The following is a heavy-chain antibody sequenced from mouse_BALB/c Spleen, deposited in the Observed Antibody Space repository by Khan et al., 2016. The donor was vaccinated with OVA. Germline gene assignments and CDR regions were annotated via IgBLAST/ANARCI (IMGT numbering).Heavy chain of an antibody. CDR3: ARSASYWFCDV. Sequence: QIQLVQSGPELKKPGETVKISCKASEYTFTNYGMNWVKQAPGRGLKWMGWINTYTGEPTSADDLKGRFAYSLDTYANLAYLQIDNLKNEDTATYCCARSASYWFCDVWGAGTTVTVSS. D-gene: IGHD6-1*01. CDR1: EYTFTNYG. V-gene: IGHV9-3-1*01. J-gene: IGHJ1*01. CDR2: INTYTGEP.